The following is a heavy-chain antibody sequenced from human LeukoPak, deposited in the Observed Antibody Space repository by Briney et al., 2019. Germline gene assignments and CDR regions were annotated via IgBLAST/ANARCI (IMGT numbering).Heavy chain of an antibody. Sequence: GGSLRLSCTASGFTFGDYAMSWVRQAPGKGLEWVANIKQDGSEKYYVDSVKGRFTISRDNAKNSLYLQMNSLRAEDTAVYYRTRDIGASGIWGQGTMVTVSS. CDR1: GFTFGDYA. J-gene: IGHJ3*02. V-gene: IGHV3-7*01. CDR3: TRDIGASGI. D-gene: IGHD1-26*01. CDR2: IKQDGSEK.